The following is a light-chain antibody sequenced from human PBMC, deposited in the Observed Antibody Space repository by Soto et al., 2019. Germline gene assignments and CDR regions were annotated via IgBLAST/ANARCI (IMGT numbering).Light chain of an antibody. CDR1: QSVSSSY. CDR2: GAS. CDR3: HQYYISHLT. J-gene: IGKJ4*01. V-gene: IGKV3-20*01. Sequence: EIVLTQSPATLSLSPGERATLSCRASQSVSSSYLAWYQQKPGEAPSLLIYGASRSDTGIPDRCSGSGSGTNFTLTISRLEPEDYAVYYCHQYYISHLTFGGGTKVEIK.